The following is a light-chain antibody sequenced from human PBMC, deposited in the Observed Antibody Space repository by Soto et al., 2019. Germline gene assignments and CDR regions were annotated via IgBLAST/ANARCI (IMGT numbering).Light chain of an antibody. CDR1: SGHSNYA. J-gene: IGLJ3*02. Sequence: QPVLTQSPSASASLGASVKLTCTLSSGHSNYAIAWHQQRPGRGPRYLMKLISDGVHTKGDGIPDRFSGSSSGAERYLTISSLQSEDEADYYCQTWDTGIRVFGGGTKLTVL. CDR3: QTWDTGIRV. CDR2: LISDGVH. V-gene: IGLV4-69*01.